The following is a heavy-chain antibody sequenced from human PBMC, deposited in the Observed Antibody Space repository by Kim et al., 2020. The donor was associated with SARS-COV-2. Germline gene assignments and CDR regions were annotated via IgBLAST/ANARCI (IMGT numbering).Heavy chain of an antibody. D-gene: IGHD3-22*01. CDR1: GGSISTYY. Sequence: SETLSLTCTVSGGSISTYYWSWIRQPPGKGLEWIGYIYYSGSTNYNPSLESRVTISLDMSKNQFSLKLTSVTAADTAVYYCARGIYYYDNTGYFEGWFDPWGQGTLVTVSS. V-gene: IGHV4-59*01. CDR2: IYYSGST. CDR3: ARGIYYYDNTGYFEGWFDP. J-gene: IGHJ5*02.